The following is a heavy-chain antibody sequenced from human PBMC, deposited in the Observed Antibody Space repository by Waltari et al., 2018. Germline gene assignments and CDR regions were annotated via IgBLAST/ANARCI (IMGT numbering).Heavy chain of an antibody. CDR1: GFPFDQTA. Sequence: EVQLVDSGGGLVQPGGSLRLSCSASGFPFDQTAMSWVRQAPGKGLEWVSSINGRGDDTYYADSVKGRFTISRDNSRSTAYLQMNSLRAEDTALYYCAKDPWGTRYFDYWGQGTPVTVSS. J-gene: IGHJ4*02. D-gene: IGHD3-16*01. CDR3: AKDPWGTRYFDY. CDR2: INGRGDDT. V-gene: IGHV3-23*04.